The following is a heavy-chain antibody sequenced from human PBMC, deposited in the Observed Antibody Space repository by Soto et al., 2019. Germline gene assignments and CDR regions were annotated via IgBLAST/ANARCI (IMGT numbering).Heavy chain of an antibody. D-gene: IGHD2-15*01. V-gene: IGHV1-18*01. CDR3: ARYCSGVTCHKGAPDY. J-gene: IGHJ4*02. Sequence: ASVKVSCKVSGYTLTTYGITCVRQAPGRGREWMGWINTYNGATNYAQNLQGRVTMTTDTSTSTAYMELRSLRSDDTAVYYCARYCSGVTCHKGAPDYWGQGTLVTVSS. CDR2: INTYNGAT. CDR1: GYTLTTYG.